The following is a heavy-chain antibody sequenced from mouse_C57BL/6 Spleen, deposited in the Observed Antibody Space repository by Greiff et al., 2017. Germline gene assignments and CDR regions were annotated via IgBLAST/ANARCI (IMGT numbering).Heavy chain of an antibody. V-gene: IGHV1-18*01. Sequence: EVQLQQSGPELVKPGASVKIPCKASGYTFPDYNMDWVKQSHGKSLEWIGDINPNNGGTIYNQKFKGKATLTVDKSSSTAYMELRSLTSEDTAVYYCARGAGTDAMDYWGQGTSVTVSS. CDR2: INPNNGGT. CDR3: ARGAGTDAMDY. CDR1: GYTFPDYN. J-gene: IGHJ4*01. D-gene: IGHD4-1*01.